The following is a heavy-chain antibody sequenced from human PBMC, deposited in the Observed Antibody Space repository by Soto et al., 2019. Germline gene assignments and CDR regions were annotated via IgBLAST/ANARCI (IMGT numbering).Heavy chain of an antibody. CDR1: GYTFTAYY. Sequence: QVQLVQSGAEVKEPGDSVRVSCEASGYTFTAYYIHWVRQAPGQGLEWMGWINPKFGDTTYAQDFQGRVSMTRDMSSSTVYMDLSSLTSDDTAIYYCARHMDYYYGRGSGNGHGVWGQGTTVTVFS. CDR2: INPKFGDT. D-gene: IGHD3-10*02. J-gene: IGHJ6*02. CDR3: ARHMDYYYGRGSGNGHGV. V-gene: IGHV1-2*02.